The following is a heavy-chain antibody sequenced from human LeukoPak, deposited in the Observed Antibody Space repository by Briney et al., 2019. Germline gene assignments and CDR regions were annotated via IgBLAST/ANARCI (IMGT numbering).Heavy chain of an antibody. J-gene: IGHJ6*03. D-gene: IGHD3-3*01. CDR2: IWYDGSNK. V-gene: IGHV3-33*01. CDR3: ARLLYNFGAYMDV. Sequence: GGSLRLSCAASGFTFSSYGMHWVRQAPGKGLEWVAVIWYDGSNKYYADSAKGRFTISRDNSKNTLYLQMNSLRAEDTAVYYCARLLYNFGAYMDVWGKGTTVTVSS. CDR1: GFTFSSYG.